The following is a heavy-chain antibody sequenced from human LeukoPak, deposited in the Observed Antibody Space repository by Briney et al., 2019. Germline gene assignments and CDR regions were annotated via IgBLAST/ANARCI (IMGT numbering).Heavy chain of an antibody. D-gene: IGHD3-10*01. CDR1: GYTFTSYD. V-gene: IGHV1-8*01. CDR3: ASHAGGVWFGELTYYYYYMDV. Sequence: GASVKLSCKASGYTFTSYDINWVRQASGQGLVWRGWMNPNSGNTGYAQKFQGRVTMSGNTSISTAYMELSSLSAEDTAVYYGASHAGGVWFGELTYYYYYMDVWGKGTTVSISS. J-gene: IGHJ6*03. CDR2: MNPNSGNT.